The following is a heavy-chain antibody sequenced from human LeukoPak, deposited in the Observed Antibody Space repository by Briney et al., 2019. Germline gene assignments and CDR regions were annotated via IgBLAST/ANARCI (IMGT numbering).Heavy chain of an antibody. CDR2: ISGSGGST. V-gene: IGHV3-23*01. CDR1: GFTFSSYW. D-gene: IGHD3-3*01. J-gene: IGHJ4*02. CDR3: AKDRITIFGVVRTLYYFDY. Sequence: PGGSLRLSCAASGFTFSSYWMSWVRQAPGKGLEWVSAISGSGGSTYYADSVKGRFTISRDNSKNTLYLQMNSLRAEDTAVYYCAKDRITIFGVVRTLYYFDYWGQGTLVTVSS.